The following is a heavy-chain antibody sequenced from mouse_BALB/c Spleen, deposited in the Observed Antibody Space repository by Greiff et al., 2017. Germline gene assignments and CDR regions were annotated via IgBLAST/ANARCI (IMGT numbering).Heavy chain of an antibody. CDR1: GYSITSDYA. CDR3: ARGGRYAMDY. CDR2: ISYSGST. Sequence: EVQLQESGPGLVKPSQSLSLTCTVTGYSITSDYAWNWIRQFPGNKLEWMGYISYSGSTSYNPSLKSRISITRDTSKNQFFLQLNSVTTEDTATYYCARGGRYAMDYWGQGTSVTVSS. D-gene: IGHD1-1*02. J-gene: IGHJ4*01. V-gene: IGHV3-2*02.